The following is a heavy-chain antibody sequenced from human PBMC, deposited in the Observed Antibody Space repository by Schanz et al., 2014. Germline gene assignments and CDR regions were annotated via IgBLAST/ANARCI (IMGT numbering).Heavy chain of an antibody. CDR1: GFTFSSYA. Sequence: QVQLVESGGGVVQPGRSLRLSCAASGFTFSSYALHWVRQAPGKGLEWVAFVPFDGSQKFYADSVKGRFTISRDNSKNTVYLQMNSLRADDTAVYYCAKGPYYYYYMDVWGNGTTVTVSS. CDR2: VPFDGSQK. CDR3: AKGPYYYYYMDV. V-gene: IGHV3-30*04. J-gene: IGHJ6*03.